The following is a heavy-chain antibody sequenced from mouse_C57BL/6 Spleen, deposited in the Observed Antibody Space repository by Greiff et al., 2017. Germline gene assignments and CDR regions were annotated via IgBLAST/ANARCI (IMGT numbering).Heavy chain of an antibody. CDR2: IRLKSDNYAT. CDR1: GFTFSNYW. V-gene: IGHV6-3*01. CDR3: TGGSSYGNYAMDY. Sequence: DVKLVESGGGLVQPGGSMKLSCVASGFTFSNYWMNWVRQSPEKGLEWVAQIRLKSDNYATHYAESVKGRFTISRDDSKSSVYLQMNNLRAEDTGIYYCTGGSSYGNYAMDYWGQGTSVTVSS. D-gene: IGHD1-1*01. J-gene: IGHJ4*01.